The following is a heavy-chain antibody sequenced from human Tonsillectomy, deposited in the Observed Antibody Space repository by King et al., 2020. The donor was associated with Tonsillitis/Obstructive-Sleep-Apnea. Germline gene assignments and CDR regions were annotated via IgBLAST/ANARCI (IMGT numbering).Heavy chain of an antibody. CDR1: GFTFSSYS. J-gene: IGHJ4*02. V-gene: IGHV3-48*02. CDR3: ARDLVNKVTSRPFDY. CDR2: ISSSSSTI. Sequence: VQLVESGGGLVQPGGSLRLSCAASGFTFSSYSMNWVRQAPGKGLEWVSYISSSSSTIYYADSVKGRFTISRDNAKNSLDLQMNSLRDEDTAVYYCARDLVNKVTSRPFDYWGQGTLVTVSS. D-gene: IGHD4-17*01.